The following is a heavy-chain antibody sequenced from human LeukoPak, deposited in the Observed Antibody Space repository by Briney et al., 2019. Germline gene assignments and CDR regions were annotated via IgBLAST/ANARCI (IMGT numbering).Heavy chain of an antibody. CDR1: GGSISSYY. V-gene: IGHV4-59*12. Sequence: SETLSLTCTVSGGSISSYYWSWIRQPPGKGLEWIAYISDIGSTNYNPSLKSRVTISVDTSKNQFSLKLSSVTAADTAVYYCARGCSARSWYWFDPWGQGTLVTVSS. CDR2: ISDIGST. D-gene: IGHD6-13*01. J-gene: IGHJ5*02. CDR3: ARGCSARSWYWFDP.